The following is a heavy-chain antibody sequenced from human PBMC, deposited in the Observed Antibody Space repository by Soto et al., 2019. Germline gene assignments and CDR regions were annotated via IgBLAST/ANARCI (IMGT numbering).Heavy chain of an antibody. CDR1: GGSFSGYY. D-gene: IGHD4-17*01. V-gene: IGHV4-34*01. J-gene: IGHJ4*02. CDR3: ALYDYGDYVDY. CDR2: INHSGST. Sequence: SETLSLTCAVYGGSFSGYYWSWIRQPPGKGLEWIGEINHSGSTNYNPSLKSRVTISVDTSKNQFSLKLSSVTAADTAVYYCALYDYGDYVDYWGQGTLVTVSS.